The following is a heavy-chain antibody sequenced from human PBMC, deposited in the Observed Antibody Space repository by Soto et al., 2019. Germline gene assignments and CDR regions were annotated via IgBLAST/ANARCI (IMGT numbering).Heavy chain of an antibody. V-gene: IGHV1-3*01. D-gene: IGHD3-22*01. CDR3: ARDPNDSRAYYNHYYYGMDV. Sequence: QIQLMQSGAEVKKPGASVKVSCKASGYTFTSYGIHWVRQAPGQRLEWTGWINAGNGNTKYSEKFQGRVTITRDTSASTAYLELSSLRSEDTAVYYCARDPNDSRAYYNHYYYGMDVWGQGTTVTVSS. J-gene: IGHJ6*02. CDR2: INAGNGNT. CDR1: GYTFTSYG.